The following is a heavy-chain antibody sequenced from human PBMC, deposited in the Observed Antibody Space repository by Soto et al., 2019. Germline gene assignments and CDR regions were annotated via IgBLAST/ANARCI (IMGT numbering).Heavy chain of an antibody. CDR3: ARDLWGYCGTDCYPLDV. D-gene: IGHD2-21*02. CDR2: MYNTGST. J-gene: IGHJ6*02. Sequence: QVQLQESGPGLVKPSETLSLTCTVSGGSISRDYWSWIRQPPGKGLEWIGYMYNTGSTVYNPSFKSRVTISVDTSKNQFSLKMNSETAADTAVYYCARDLWGYCGTDCYPLDVWGQGTTVTVSS. CDR1: GGSISRDY. V-gene: IGHV4-59*01.